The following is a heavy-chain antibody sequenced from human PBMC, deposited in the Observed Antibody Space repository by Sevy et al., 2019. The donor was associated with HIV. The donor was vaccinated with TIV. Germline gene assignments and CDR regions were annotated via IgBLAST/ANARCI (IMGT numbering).Heavy chain of an antibody. Sequence: ASVKVSCKASGYTFTGYYMHWVRQAPGQGLEWMGRINPNSGGTNYAQKFQGRVTMTRDTSISTAYMELSRLRSDDTAVYYCARGPQYHGVSNFDYWCQGSLVTVSS. V-gene: IGHV1-2*06. CDR3: ARGPQYHGVSNFDY. D-gene: IGHD2-8*01. J-gene: IGHJ4*02. CDR1: GYTFTGYY. CDR2: INPNSGGT.